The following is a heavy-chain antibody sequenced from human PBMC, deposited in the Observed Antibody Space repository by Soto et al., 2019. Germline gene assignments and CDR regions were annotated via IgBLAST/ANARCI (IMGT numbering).Heavy chain of an antibody. D-gene: IGHD3-10*01. Sequence: QVQLVQSGAEVKKPGASVKVSCKASGYTFTSYGISWVRQAPGQGLEWMGWISAYNGNTNYAQKLQGRVTMTTDTPTGKAYMERRSQRSDDTAVYYCARDYAGISDGSGSYIDSWGQGTLVTVSS. CDR1: GYTFTSYG. J-gene: IGHJ4*02. CDR2: ISAYNGNT. CDR3: ARDYAGISDGSGSYIDS. V-gene: IGHV1-18*01.